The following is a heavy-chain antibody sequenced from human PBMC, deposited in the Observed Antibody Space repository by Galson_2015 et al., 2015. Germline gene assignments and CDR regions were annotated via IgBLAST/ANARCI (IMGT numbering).Heavy chain of an antibody. D-gene: IGHD2-15*01. CDR1: GYTFTSYG. CDR3: ARLAYCSGGSCSYHGMHV. V-gene: IGHV1-18*01. J-gene: IGHJ6*02. Sequence: SVKVSCKASGYTFTSYGISWVRQAPGQGLEWMGWISAYNDNTNSAQKLQGRVTMTTDTFTSTAYMELRSLRSDDTAVYYCARLAYCSGGSCSYHGMHVWGQGTTVTVSS. CDR2: ISAYNDNT.